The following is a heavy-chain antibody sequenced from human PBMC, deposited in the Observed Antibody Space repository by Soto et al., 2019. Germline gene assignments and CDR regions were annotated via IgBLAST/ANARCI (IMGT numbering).Heavy chain of an antibody. J-gene: IGHJ3*02. CDR2: IYWDDDK. V-gene: IGHV2-5*02. D-gene: IGHD6-13*01. CDR3: AHRLGQSGSNWDSGAFDI. Sequence: QITLNESGPTLVKPTQILTLTCTFSGFSLSTGGVGVGWIRQPPGKALEWLGFIYWDDDKRYSPSLKSRLTNSKDTLQSLVVLIMTNVDPMDTATYYCAHRLGQSGSNWDSGAFDIWGQGTMVTVSS. CDR1: GFSLSTGGVG.